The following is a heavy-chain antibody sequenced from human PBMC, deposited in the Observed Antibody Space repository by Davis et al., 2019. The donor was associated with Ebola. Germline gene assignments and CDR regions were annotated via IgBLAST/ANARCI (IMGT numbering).Heavy chain of an antibody. CDR3: ARDWFGETD. CDR1: GFSFSSCS. Sequence: GESLKISCAASGFSFSSCSMNWVRQAPGKGLEWVSSISSSSTSRYYVDSVKGRFTISRDNAKNTLYLQMNSLRDEDTAVYYCARDWFGETDWGQGTLVTVSS. CDR2: ISSSSTSR. J-gene: IGHJ4*02. D-gene: IGHD3-10*01. V-gene: IGHV3-21*01.